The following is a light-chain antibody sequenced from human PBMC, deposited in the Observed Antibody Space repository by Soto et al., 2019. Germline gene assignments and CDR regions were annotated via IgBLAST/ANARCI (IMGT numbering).Light chain of an antibody. CDR3: QQYANLPVT. V-gene: IGKV1-33*01. CDR2: DAS. CDR1: QDIGNS. Sequence: DIQMTQSPSPLSASIGDRVTIPCQASQDIGNSLNWYQQKPGKAPNLLIYDASILQTGVPSRFSGSGSGTDFTFTISSLQPEDVATYYCQQYANLPVTFGQGTRLEIK. J-gene: IGKJ5*01.